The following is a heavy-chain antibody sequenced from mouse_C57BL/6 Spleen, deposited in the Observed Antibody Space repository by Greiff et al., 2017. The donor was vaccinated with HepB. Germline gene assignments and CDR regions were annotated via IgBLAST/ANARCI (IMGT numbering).Heavy chain of an antibody. Sequence: EVKVVESGEGLVKPGGSLKLSCAASGFTFSSYAMSWVRQTPEKRLEWVAYISSGGDYIYYAATVKGRFTISRDNARNTLYLQLSSLKSEDTAMYYWTRGGDRYFDVWGTGTTVTVSS. V-gene: IGHV5-9-1*02. CDR3: TRGGDRYFDV. J-gene: IGHJ1*03. CDR1: GFTFSSYA. CDR2: ISSGGDYI.